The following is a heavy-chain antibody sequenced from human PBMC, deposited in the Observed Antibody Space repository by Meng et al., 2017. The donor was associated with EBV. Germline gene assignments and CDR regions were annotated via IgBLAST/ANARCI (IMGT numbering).Heavy chain of an antibody. J-gene: IGHJ5*02. D-gene: IGHD4-11*01. CDR3: ARGDYTNYPRWFDP. CDR1: GGSVNNESYY. V-gene: IGHV4-61*01. CDR2: IYYTGST. Sequence: QVQLQESGPGLVXXXXXLXLTXTXSGGSVNNESYYWGWIRQPPGKGLEYIGYIYYTGSTNYNSSLKSRVTISLDKSKNQFSLKLTSLTAADTAIYYCARGDYTNYPRWFDPWGQGTLVTVSS.